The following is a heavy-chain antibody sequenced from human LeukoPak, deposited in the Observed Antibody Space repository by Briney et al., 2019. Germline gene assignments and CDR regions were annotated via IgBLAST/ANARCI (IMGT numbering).Heavy chain of an antibody. D-gene: IGHD1-26*01. CDR1: GGTFSSYD. CDR3: ARAGPPKRPVGLTTGCFDY. Sequence: SVKVSFKASGGTFSSYDISWVRQAPGQGPEWMGGIIPVFVTANYAQKFLGRVTITADESTRTVYLEVSSLRSEDTAVYYCARAGPPKRPVGLTTGCFDYWGQGTRVTVSS. J-gene: IGHJ4*02. V-gene: IGHV1-69*13. CDR2: IIPVFVTA.